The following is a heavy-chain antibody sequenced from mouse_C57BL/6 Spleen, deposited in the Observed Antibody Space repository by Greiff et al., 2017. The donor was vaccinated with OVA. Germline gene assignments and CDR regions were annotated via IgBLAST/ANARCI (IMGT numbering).Heavy chain of an antibody. CDR1: GFNIKDYY. CDR3: ALYYYGSRDFDV. J-gene: IGHJ1*03. CDR2: IDPEDGET. D-gene: IGHD1-1*01. V-gene: IGHV14-2*01. Sequence: EVKLQESGAELVKPGASVKLSCTASGFNIKDYYMHWVKQRTEQGLEWIGRIDPEDGETKYAPKFQGKATITADTSSNTAYLQLSSLTSEDTAVYYCALYYYGSRDFDVWGTGTTVTVSS.